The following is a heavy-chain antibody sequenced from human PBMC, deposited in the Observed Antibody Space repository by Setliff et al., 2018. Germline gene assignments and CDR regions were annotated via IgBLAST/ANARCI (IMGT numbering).Heavy chain of an antibody. Sequence: ASVKVSCKASGYTFTRYYMYWVRQAPGQGLEWMGIINVSGGSASYAEKFQGRVTMTRDTSTSTIYMELASQRSEDTALYSCAASVGGAPYYYGLDVWGQGTTVTVSS. CDR3: AASVGGAPYYYGLDV. J-gene: IGHJ6*02. CDR1: GYTFTRYY. CDR2: INVSGGSA. D-gene: IGHD2-15*01. V-gene: IGHV1-46*01.